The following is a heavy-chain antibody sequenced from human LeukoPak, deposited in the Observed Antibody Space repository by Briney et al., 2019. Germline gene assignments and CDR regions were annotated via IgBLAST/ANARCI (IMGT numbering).Heavy chain of an antibody. V-gene: IGHV1-8*01. J-gene: IGHJ6*02. Sequence: ASVKVSCKASGYTFTSYDINWVRQATGQGLEWMGWMNPNSGNTGYAQKFQGRVTMTRNTSISTAYMELSSLRSEDTAVYYCARGRRWLDFYYYYGMDVWGQGTTVTVSS. D-gene: IGHD6-19*01. CDR2: MNPNSGNT. CDR3: ARGRRWLDFYYYYGMDV. CDR1: GYTFTSYD.